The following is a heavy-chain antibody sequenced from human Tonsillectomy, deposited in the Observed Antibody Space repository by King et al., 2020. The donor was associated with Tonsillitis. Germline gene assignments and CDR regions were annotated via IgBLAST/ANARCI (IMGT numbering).Heavy chain of an antibody. CDR1: GFTFSSYG. J-gene: IGHJ4*02. CDR2: ISYDGTNK. D-gene: IGHD4-17*01. Sequence: VQLVESGGGVVQPGRSLRLSCAASGFTFSSYGIHWVRQAPGKGLEWVAVISYDGTNKYYAESVKGRFTISRDNSKNRLYLQMHSLRAADTAVYYCAKDPPPVGDYGRWVVGFFGYWGQGTLVTV. CDR3: AKDPPPVGDYGRWVVGFFGY. V-gene: IGHV3-30*18.